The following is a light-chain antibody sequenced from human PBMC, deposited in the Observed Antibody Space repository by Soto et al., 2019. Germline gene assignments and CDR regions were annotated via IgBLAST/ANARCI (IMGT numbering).Light chain of an antibody. CDR1: QSVTGTN. Sequence: EIVLTQSPGTLSLSPGEGATLSCRASQSVTGTNLAWDQQRAGQAPRLLIYDAVRWATGIPDRFSGSGSGTDFTLTISRLEPEDFAVYYCHQYGSSLGTFGQGTKVEI. V-gene: IGKV3-20*01. CDR2: DAV. J-gene: IGKJ2*01. CDR3: HQYGSSLGT.